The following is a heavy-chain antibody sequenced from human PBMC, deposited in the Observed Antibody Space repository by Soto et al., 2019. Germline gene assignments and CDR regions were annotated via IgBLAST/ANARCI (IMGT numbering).Heavy chain of an antibody. V-gene: IGHV6-1*01. D-gene: IGHD3-9*01. J-gene: IGHJ3*02. Sequence: QSQTLSLTCAISGDSVSSNRAAGNWIRQSPSRGLEWLGRTYNRSKWYNDYAVSVKSRLTINPDTSKNQCSLQLNSVTPEDTAVYYCARVSYYDILTGYYAFDIWGQGTMVTVSS. CDR2: TYNRSKWYN. CDR1: GDSVSSNRAA. CDR3: ARVSYYDILTGYYAFDI.